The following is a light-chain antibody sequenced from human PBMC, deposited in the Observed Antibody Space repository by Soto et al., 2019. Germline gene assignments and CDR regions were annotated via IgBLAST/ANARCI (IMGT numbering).Light chain of an antibody. Sequence: DIQMTQSPSSLSASVGDRVTITCRASQSITTSLNWYQHKPGKAPKLLIHDASSLDSGVPSRFSGSGSGTDFTLSISSLQPEDFATYYCQQRYRTPRTFGQGTKVDIK. CDR3: QQRYRTPRT. CDR2: DAS. CDR1: QSITTS. V-gene: IGKV1-39*01. J-gene: IGKJ1*01.